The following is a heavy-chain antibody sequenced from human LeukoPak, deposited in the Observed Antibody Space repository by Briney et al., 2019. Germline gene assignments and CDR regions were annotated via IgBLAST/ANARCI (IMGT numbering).Heavy chain of an antibody. CDR3: ARGWQPDY. J-gene: IGHJ4*02. Sequence: PGGSLRLSCAASGISFSSYWMSWVRQAPGKGLEWVANIKEDGSEKYYVDSVKGRFTISRDNANNSLYLQMNSLGAEDTAVYYCARGWQPDYWGQGTLVTVSS. D-gene: IGHD2-15*01. CDR2: IKEDGSEK. V-gene: IGHV3-7*02. CDR1: GISFSSYW.